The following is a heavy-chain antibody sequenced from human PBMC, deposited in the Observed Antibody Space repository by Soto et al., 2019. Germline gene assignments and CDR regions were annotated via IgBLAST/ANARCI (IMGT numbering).Heavy chain of an antibody. Sequence: GASVKVSCKASGGTFSSYAISWVRQAPGQGLEWMGGIIPILGTANYAQKFQGRVTITADESTSTAYMELSSLRSEDTAVYYCASTVYDSSGYYPNYFDYWGQGTLVTVSS. CDR1: GGTFSSYA. CDR2: IIPILGTA. D-gene: IGHD3-22*01. J-gene: IGHJ4*02. V-gene: IGHV1-69*13. CDR3: ASTVYDSSGYYPNYFDY.